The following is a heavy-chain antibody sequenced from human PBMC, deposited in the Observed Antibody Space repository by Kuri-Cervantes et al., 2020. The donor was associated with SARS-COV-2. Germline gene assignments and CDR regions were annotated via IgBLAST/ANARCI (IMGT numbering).Heavy chain of an antibody. CDR2: IYTSGST. Sequence: GSLRLSCAASGFNFKTYDIHWVRQAPGKGLEWLGRIYTSGSTNYNPSLKSRVTMSVDMSKNQLSLKLSSVTADDTAVYYCPRGRDFNYWGQGILVTVSS. J-gene: IGHJ4*02. V-gene: IGHV4-59*10. D-gene: IGHD3/OR15-3a*01. CDR1: GFNFKTYD. CDR3: PRGRDFNY.